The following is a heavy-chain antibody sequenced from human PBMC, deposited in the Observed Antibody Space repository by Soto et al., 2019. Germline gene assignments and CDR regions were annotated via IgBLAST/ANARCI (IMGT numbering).Heavy chain of an antibody. V-gene: IGHV1-69*13. Sequence: GASVKVSCKASGGTFSSYAISWVRQAPGQGLEWMGGIIPIFGTANYAQKFQGRVTITADESTSTAYMELSSLRSEDTAVYYCARSRQPREGYSYGPWGQGTLVTVSS. CDR3: ARSRQPREGYSYGP. D-gene: IGHD5-18*01. CDR1: GGTFSSYA. CDR2: IIPIFGTA. J-gene: IGHJ5*02.